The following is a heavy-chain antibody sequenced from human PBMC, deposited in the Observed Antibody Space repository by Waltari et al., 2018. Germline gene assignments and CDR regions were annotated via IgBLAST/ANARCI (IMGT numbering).Heavy chain of an antibody. Sequence: QVQLVESGGGVVQPGRSLRLSCAASGFTFSSYGMHWVRQAPGKGLEWVAVISYDGSNKYYADSVKGRFTISRDNSKNTLYLQMNSLRAEDTAVYYCAKDDRRWLQDPASGAFDIWGQGTMVTVSS. CDR2: ISYDGSNK. CDR3: AKDDRRWLQDPASGAFDI. CDR1: GFTFSSYG. J-gene: IGHJ3*02. D-gene: IGHD5-12*01. V-gene: IGHV3-30*18.